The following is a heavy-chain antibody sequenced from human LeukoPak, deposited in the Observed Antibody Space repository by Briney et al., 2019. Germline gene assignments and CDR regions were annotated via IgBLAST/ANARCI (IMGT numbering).Heavy chain of an antibody. Sequence: GGSLRLSCAASGFTFSNYAMSWVRQAPGKGLQWVSAISVSGSTYYADSVKGRFTISRDNSKNTLYLQMNRLRAEDTAVYYCAKVKAGPYYYYGLDVWGQGTTVTVSS. J-gene: IGHJ6*02. CDR3: AKVKAGPYYYYGLDV. V-gene: IGHV3-23*01. CDR1: GFTFSNYA. CDR2: ISVSGST.